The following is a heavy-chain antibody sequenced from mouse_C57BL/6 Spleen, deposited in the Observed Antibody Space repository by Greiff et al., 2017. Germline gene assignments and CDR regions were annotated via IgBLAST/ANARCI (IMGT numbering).Heavy chain of an antibody. CDR1: GYTFTSYW. CDR2: IYPGSGST. V-gene: IGHV1-55*01. Sequence: QVQLQQPGAELVKPGASVKMSCKASGYTFTSYWITWVKQRPGQGLEWIGDIYPGSGSTTYTEKFKSKATLTVDTSSSTAYLQLSSLTTADSAVYYCARNDYDPSWFAYWGQGTLVTVSA. J-gene: IGHJ3*01. D-gene: IGHD2-4*01. CDR3: ARNDYDPSWFAY.